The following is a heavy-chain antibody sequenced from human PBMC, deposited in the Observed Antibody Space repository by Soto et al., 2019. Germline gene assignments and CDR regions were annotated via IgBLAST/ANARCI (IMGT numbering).Heavy chain of an antibody. D-gene: IGHD3-9*01. V-gene: IGHV4-34*01. CDR1: GGSFSGYY. J-gene: IGHJ5*02. Sequence: SETLSLTCAVYGGSFSGYYWSWIRQPPGKGLEWLGEINHSGSTNYNPSLKGRVTISVDTSKNQFSLKLSSVTAADTAVYYCARGGATYDILTHHNWFAPWGQGTLVTVSS. CDR3: ARGGATYDILTHHNWFAP. CDR2: INHSGST.